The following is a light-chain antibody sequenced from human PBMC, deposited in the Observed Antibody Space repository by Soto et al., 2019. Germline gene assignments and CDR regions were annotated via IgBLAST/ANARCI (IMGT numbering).Light chain of an antibody. J-gene: IGKJ5*01. V-gene: IGKV3-20*01. CDR1: QSVSSSY. Sequence: EIVLTQSPGTLSLSPGERATLSCRASQSVSSSYLAWYQQKPGQAPRLLIYGASSRATGIPDRFSGSWSGTDFTLTISRLDPEDFAVYYCQQYGSSSITFGQGTRLEIK. CDR2: GAS. CDR3: QQYGSSSIT.